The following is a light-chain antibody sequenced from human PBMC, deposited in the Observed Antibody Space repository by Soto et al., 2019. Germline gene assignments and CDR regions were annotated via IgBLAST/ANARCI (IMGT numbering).Light chain of an antibody. CDR2: DTS. CDR1: QISDDF. CDR3: QQYDSYSAT. J-gene: IGKJ3*01. Sequence: DIQMTQSPSTLSASVGDRVTITCRTSQISDDFLAWFQQKPGKAPKLLVFDTSKLAGGVPSRFSGSTSGSDFTLSISCLQPDDFGTYYCQQYDSYSATFGPGTKVEIK. V-gene: IGKV1-5*01.